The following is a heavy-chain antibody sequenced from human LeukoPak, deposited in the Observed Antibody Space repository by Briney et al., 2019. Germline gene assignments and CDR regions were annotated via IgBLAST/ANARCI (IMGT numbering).Heavy chain of an antibody. J-gene: IGHJ4*02. CDR2: IIPLFGTI. CDR3: AKETGFGEYIGEYYFDY. Sequence: ASVKVSCKASGDTFSNYAISWVRQAPGQGLEWMGGIIPLFGTINYAQKFQARVTITADEFTNTTYMELSSLRSEDTAVYYCAKETGFGEYIGEYYFDYWGQGTLVTVSS. D-gene: IGHD3-10*01. V-gene: IGHV1-69*13. CDR1: GDTFSNYA.